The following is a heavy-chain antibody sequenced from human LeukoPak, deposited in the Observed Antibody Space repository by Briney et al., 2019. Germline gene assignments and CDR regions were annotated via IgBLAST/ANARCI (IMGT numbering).Heavy chain of an antibody. J-gene: IGHJ3*02. V-gene: IGHV3-7*01. CDR1: GFIFSTYW. D-gene: IGHD2-15*01. Sequence: PGGSLRLPCAASGFIFSTYWMAWVRQAPGKGLEWVANIKEDGSDKNYVVSMKGRFTISRDNAKNSLYLQMNSLRAEDTAVYSCARPRLEYCSGGSCFDAFDIWGQGTMVTVSS. CDR3: ARPRLEYCSGGSCFDAFDI. CDR2: IKEDGSDK.